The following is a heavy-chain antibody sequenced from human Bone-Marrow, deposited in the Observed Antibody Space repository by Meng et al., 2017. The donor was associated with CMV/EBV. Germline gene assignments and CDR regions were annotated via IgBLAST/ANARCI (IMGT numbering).Heavy chain of an antibody. D-gene: IGHD6-13*01. V-gene: IGHV4-59*01. CDR2: IYYSGST. CDR3: ARQGVRIAAAGGGDFDY. CDR1: GGSISSDY. Sequence: SETLSLTCTVSGGSISSDYWSWIRQPPGKGLEWIGYIYYSGSTNYNPSLKSRVTISVDTAKNQFSLKLSSVTAADTAVYYCARQGVRIAAAGGGDFDYWGQGTLVTVSS. J-gene: IGHJ4*02.